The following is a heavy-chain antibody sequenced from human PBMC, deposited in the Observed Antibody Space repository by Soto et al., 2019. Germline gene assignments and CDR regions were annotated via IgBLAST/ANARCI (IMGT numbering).Heavy chain of an antibody. D-gene: IGHD1-20*01. CDR1: GFTFSTHG. V-gene: IGHV3-33*06. CDR3: TKDINMGGVDV. CDR2: IWYDGSNK. J-gene: IGHJ6*02. Sequence: GGSLRLSCVGSGFTFSTHGMHWVRQAPGKGLEWVAVIWYDGSNKYYADSVKGRFTISRDDSKNTVYLQMNSLREDDTALYYCTKDINMGGVDVWGQGTTVTVSS.